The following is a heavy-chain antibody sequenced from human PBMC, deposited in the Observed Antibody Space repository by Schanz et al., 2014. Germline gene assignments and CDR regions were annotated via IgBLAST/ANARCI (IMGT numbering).Heavy chain of an antibody. Sequence: EVQLVESGGGLIQPGGSLRLSCAASGFTFSAYAMTWVRQIPGKGLEWVSAISASGGTTYYADSVKGRFTISRDNSRDTVYLQMNSLRAGDTAMYYCARWFLIRGVILDSWGQGTLVTVSS. CDR2: ISASGGTT. D-gene: IGHD3-10*01. V-gene: IGHV3-23*04. CDR1: GFTFSAYA. J-gene: IGHJ4*02. CDR3: ARWFLIRGVILDS.